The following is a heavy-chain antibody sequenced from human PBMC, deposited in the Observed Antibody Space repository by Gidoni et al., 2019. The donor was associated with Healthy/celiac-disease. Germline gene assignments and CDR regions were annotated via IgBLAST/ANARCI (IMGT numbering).Heavy chain of an antibody. CDR3: ARSTYYYDSSGHTGEDY. V-gene: IGHV1-18*01. J-gene: IGHJ4*02. CDR2: ISAYNGNT. CDR1: GYTFTSYG. Sequence: QVQLVQSGAEVKKPGASVKVSCKASGYTFTSYGISWVRQAPGQGLEWMGWISAYNGNTNYAQKLQGRVTMTTDTSTSTAYMELRSLRSDDTAVYYCARSTYYYDSSGHTGEDYWGQGTLVTVSS. D-gene: IGHD3-22*01.